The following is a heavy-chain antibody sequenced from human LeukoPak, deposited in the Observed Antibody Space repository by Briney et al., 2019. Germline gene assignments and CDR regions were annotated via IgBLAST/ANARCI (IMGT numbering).Heavy chain of an antibody. J-gene: IGHJ5*02. D-gene: IGHD1-1*01. CDR2: VYNSGTT. Sequence: SETLSLTCTVSGGSMTGSHWTWIRQPPGKGLVYIGYVYNSGTTFYNPSLKSRVTISADTSKKHFSLRLTSVTAADTAIYYCARGAGGYRFDPWGLGTLVTVSS. CDR1: GGSMTGSH. CDR3: ARGAGGYRFDP. V-gene: IGHV4-59*01.